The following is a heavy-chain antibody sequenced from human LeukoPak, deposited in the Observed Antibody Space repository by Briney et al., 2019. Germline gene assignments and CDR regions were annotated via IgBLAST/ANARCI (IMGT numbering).Heavy chain of an antibody. CDR1: GGSFSGYY. CDR3: ARGLGVYGDY. V-gene: IGHV4-34*01. D-gene: IGHD4-17*01. Sequence: SETLSLTCAVYGGSFSGYYWSWIRQPPGKGLEWIGEINHSGSINYNPSLKSRVTISVDTSKNQFSLKLSSVTAADAAVYYCARGLGVYGDYWGQGTLVTVSS. CDR2: INHSGSI. J-gene: IGHJ4*02.